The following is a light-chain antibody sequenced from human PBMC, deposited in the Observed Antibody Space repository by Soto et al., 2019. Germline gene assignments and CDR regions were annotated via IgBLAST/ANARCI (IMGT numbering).Light chain of an antibody. CDR2: GAS. CDR3: QQYNNWPRIT. Sequence: EIVLTQSPGTLSLSPGERATLSCSAIQSVSSSYLAWYQQKPGQAPRLLIYGASTRATGIPARFSGSGSGTEFTLTISSLQSEDFAVYYCQQYNNWPRITFGQGTRLEIK. CDR1: QSVSSSY. V-gene: IGKV3-15*01. J-gene: IGKJ5*01.